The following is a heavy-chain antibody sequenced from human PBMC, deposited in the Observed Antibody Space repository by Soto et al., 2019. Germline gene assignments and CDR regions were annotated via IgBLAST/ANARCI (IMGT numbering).Heavy chain of an antibody. CDR2: IDPSDSYT. J-gene: IGHJ4*02. Sequence: DVQLVQSGAEVKKPGESLRISCQGSGYNFTAYWISWVRQMPGKGLEWVGRIDPSDSYTNYSPSFQGHVTISADKSISTAYLQWSSLKASDTAVYYCARVLTVAMLRSPMGYWGQGTLVTVSS. CDR1: GYNFTAYW. V-gene: IGHV5-10-1*03. D-gene: IGHD5-12*01. CDR3: ARVLTVAMLRSPMGY.